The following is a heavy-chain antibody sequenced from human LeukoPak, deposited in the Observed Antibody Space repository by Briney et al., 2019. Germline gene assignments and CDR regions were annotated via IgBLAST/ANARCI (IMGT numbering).Heavy chain of an antibody. Sequence: PRGSLRLSCAASGFTVSSNYMSWVRQAPGKGLEWVSVIYSGGSTYYADSVKGRFTISRENSKNTLYLQMNSLRAEDTAVYYCARKSGGPFDYWGQGTLVTVSS. CDR3: ARKSGGPFDY. V-gene: IGHV3-66*01. CDR1: GFTVSSNY. J-gene: IGHJ4*02. D-gene: IGHD3-10*01. CDR2: IYSGGST.